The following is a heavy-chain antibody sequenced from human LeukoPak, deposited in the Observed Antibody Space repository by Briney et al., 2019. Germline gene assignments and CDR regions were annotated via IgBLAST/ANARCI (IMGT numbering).Heavy chain of an antibody. CDR2: INPNSGGT. J-gene: IGHJ6*03. CDR1: GYTFTGYY. CDR3: ACATNAWSYYYYYMDV. V-gene: IGHV1-2*02. D-gene: IGHD5-12*01. Sequence: GASVKVSCKASGYTFTGYYMHWVRQAPGQGLEWMGWINPNSGGTNYAQKFQGRVTITADESTSTAYMELSSLRSEDTAVYYCACATNAWSYYYYYMDVWGKGTTVTISS.